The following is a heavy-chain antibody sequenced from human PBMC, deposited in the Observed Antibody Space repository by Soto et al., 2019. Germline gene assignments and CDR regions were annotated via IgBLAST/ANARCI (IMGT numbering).Heavy chain of an antibody. D-gene: IGHD2-15*01. CDR2: INAGNGNA. CDR1: GYTFTSYA. CDR3: ARDGLVVVVAGYNWFDP. V-gene: IGHV1-3*01. Sequence: ASVKVSCKASGYTFTSYAMHWVRQAPGQRLEWMGWINAGNGNAKNSQKFQGRVTITRDTSASTAYMELSSLRSEDTAVYYCARDGLVVVVAGYNWFDPWGQGTLVTVSS. J-gene: IGHJ5*02.